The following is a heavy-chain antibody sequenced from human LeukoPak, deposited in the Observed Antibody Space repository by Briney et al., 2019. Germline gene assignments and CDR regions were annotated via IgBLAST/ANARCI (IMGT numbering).Heavy chain of an antibody. J-gene: IGHJ4*02. D-gene: IGHD6-13*01. CDR1: GFTVSNTY. Sequence: PGGSLRLSCAASGFTVSNTYMSWVRQAPGEGLEWVSVIYSGGTTYYADSVKGRFTISRDNAKNSLFLQMNGLRAEDTAVYYCATSQGSWPDYFDYWGQGTLVTVSS. V-gene: IGHV3-53*01. CDR3: ATSQGSWPDYFDY. CDR2: IYSGGTT.